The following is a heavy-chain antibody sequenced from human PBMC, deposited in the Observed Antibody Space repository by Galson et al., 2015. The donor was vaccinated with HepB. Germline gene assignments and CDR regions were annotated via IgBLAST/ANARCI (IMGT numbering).Heavy chain of an antibody. CDR3: ARGVGDSSGDHQYYYYMNV. D-gene: IGHD3-22*01. CDR2: IIPIFDTT. J-gene: IGHJ6*03. Sequence: SVKVSCKASGGTFSSYTISWVRQAPGQGLEWMGGIIPIFDTTNYAQRFQGRLTISADESTTTAYMELNSLRSEDTAVYYCARGVGDSSGDHQYYYYMNVWGKGTTVTVSS. V-gene: IGHV1-69*13. CDR1: GGTFSSYT.